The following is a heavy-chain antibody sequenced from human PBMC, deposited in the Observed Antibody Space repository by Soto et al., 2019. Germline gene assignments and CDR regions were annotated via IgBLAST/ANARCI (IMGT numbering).Heavy chain of an antibody. J-gene: IGHJ4*02. Sequence: QVQVVESGGGVVQPGRSLTLSCAASGFTFSTYGMHWVRQAPGKGLEWVAIVSYDGSRKHYVDSVKGRFAISRDNSMNXXYLQLTSLGCEDTAMYYCAKDLHGDRAGYRSGADSWGQGTLVTVSS. V-gene: IGHV3-30*18. CDR2: VSYDGSRK. CDR1: GFTFSTYG. CDR3: AKDLHGDRAGYRSGADS. D-gene: IGHD5-12*01.